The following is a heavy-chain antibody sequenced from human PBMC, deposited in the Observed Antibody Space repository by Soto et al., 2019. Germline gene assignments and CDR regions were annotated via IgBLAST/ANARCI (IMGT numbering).Heavy chain of an antibody. CDR3: ALTRRSPLLDVPGPGSEH. CDR1: GLSFRHFG. J-gene: IGHJ1*01. V-gene: IGHV3-30*03. CDR2: ISHDSRDK. Sequence: GGSLRLSCAASGLSFRHFGIHWVRQAPGKGLQWLAVISHDSRDKRFADSMQGRIDISRDNSKNTLYLEMSSLRPEDTALYYCALTRRSPLLDVPGPGSEHWGRGTLVTVSS. D-gene: IGHD6-19*01.